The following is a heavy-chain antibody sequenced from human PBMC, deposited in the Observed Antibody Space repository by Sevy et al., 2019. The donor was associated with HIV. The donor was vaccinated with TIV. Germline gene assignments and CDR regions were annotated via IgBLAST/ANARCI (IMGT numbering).Heavy chain of an antibody. CDR1: AFSLSNYY. D-gene: IGHD2-21*01. V-gene: IGHV3-7*01. CDR2: IKQGGNEQ. J-gene: IGHJ3*02. CDR3: AKEGVIYDDDGRDFDDAFDI. Sequence: GGSLRLSCAASAFSLSNYYMTWVRQAPGKGLEWVANIKQGGNEQFYLESVKGRFTISRDDSKNSVYLKMHSLRAEDKAVYYCAKEGVIYDDDGRDFDDAFDIWGHGTMVTVSS.